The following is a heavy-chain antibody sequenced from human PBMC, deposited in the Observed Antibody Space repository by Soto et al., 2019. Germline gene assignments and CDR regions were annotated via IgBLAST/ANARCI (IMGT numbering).Heavy chain of an antibody. D-gene: IGHD3-10*01. CDR3: ARESEVDYCGSGGWFAP. J-gene: IGHJ5*02. CDR1: GDSLRSYY. Sequence: SETLSLTCTVSGDSLRSYYWSWIRQPPGKGLEWIGNMFYSGSTNYNPSLKSRVTISVDTSKNQFSLKLRSVTAADTAVYYCARESEVDYCGSGGWFAPWCMGALVTVSS. V-gene: IGHV4-59*01. CDR2: MFYSGST.